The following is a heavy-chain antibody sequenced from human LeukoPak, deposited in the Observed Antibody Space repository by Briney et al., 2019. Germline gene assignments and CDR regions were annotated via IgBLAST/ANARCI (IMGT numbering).Heavy chain of an antibody. J-gene: IGHJ4*02. D-gene: IGHD1-26*01. CDR1: GFTFRNYS. Sequence: GGSLRLSCAASGFTFRNYSMQWVRRAPGKGLEWVAVISYEASTTYYADSVKGRFTISRDNSRNTLSLQMNGLRPEDTAVYYCAKEGPGNYYSAYFDSWGQGTLVTVSS. CDR3: AKEGPGNYYSAYFDS. CDR2: ISYEASTT. V-gene: IGHV3-30*18.